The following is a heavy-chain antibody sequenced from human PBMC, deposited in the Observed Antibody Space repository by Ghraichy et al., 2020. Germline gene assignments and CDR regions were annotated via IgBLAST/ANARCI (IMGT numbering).Heavy chain of an antibody. Sequence: GGSLRLSCAASGFTFSSYAMSWVRQAPGKGLEWVSAISGSGGSTYYADSVKGRFTISRDNSKNTLYLQMNSLRAEDTAVYYCAHTTGTTSYPYYYGMDVWRQGTTVTGSS. V-gene: IGHV3-23*01. D-gene: IGHD1-1*01. CDR1: GFTFSSYA. J-gene: IGHJ6*02. CDR2: ISGSGGST. CDR3: AHTTGTTSYPYYYGMDV.